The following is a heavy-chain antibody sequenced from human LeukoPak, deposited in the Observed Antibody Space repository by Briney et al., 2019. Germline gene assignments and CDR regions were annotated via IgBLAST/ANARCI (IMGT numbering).Heavy chain of an antibody. CDR2: IYNSGTT. CDR3: ARSYCGRDCYVYYYYYMDV. Sequence: SETLSLTCTVSGGSMGRTSYYWSWIRQPAGKGLEWLGRIYNSGTTNYNPSLQSRVTISIDTAKNQFSLNLSSVTAADPAIYYCARSYCGRDCYVYYYYYMDVWGKGTTVTISS. D-gene: IGHD2-21*02. V-gene: IGHV4-61*02. CDR1: GGSMGRTSYY. J-gene: IGHJ6*03.